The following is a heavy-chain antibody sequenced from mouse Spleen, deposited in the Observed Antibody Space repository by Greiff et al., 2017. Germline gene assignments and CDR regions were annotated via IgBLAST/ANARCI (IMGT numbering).Heavy chain of an antibody. CDR1: GYTFTDYE. J-gene: IGHJ2*01. CDR2: IDPETGGT. Sequence: VKLMESGAELVRPGASVTLSCKASGYTFTDYEMHWVKQTPVHGLEWIGAIDPETGGTAYNQKFKGKATLTADKSSSTAYMELRSLTSEDSAVYYCTRSRFDYWGQGTTLTVSS. CDR3: TRSRFDY. V-gene: IGHV1-15*01.